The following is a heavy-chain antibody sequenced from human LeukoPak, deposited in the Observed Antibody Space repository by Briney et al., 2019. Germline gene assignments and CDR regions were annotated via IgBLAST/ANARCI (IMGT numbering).Heavy chain of an antibody. CDR2: IKEDGSET. J-gene: IGHJ4*01. CDR3: ARETPRRGETRDGYR. D-gene: IGHD5-24*01. CDR1: GFTFSSCS. Sequence: GGSLRLSCVASGFTFSSCSMNWVRQAPGKGLECLANIKEDGSETYCADSVKGRFTISRDNPKNLLFLQINSLRVEDTAVYYCARETPRRGETRDGYRWGQGTVVTVSS. V-gene: IGHV3-7*01.